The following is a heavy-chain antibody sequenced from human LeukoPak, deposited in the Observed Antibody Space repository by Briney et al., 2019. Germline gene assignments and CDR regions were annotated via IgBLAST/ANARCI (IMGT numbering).Heavy chain of an antibody. V-gene: IGHV3-30*02. J-gene: IGHJ5*02. CDR2: IRHDGSNK. CDR1: GFTFSTYG. Sequence: GGSLRLSCAASGFTFSTYGMHWVRQAPGKGLEWVTFIRHDGSNKYYSQSVKGRFTISRDNSKNTLYLQMSSLRAEDTAVYYCAKDVANDLTGYYNWFDPWGQGTLVTVSS. CDR3: AKDVANDLTGYYNWFDP. D-gene: IGHD3-9*01.